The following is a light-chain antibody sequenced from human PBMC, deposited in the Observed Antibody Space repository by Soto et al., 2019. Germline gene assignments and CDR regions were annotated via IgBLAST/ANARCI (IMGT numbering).Light chain of an antibody. CDR3: QQHDNSPLT. V-gene: IGKV3-20*01. Sequence: EIVLTQSPDTLSLSPGERAALSCRASQSVSSSYLAWYQQKPGQAPRLLIYGASNRATGIPDRFSGSGSGTDFTLTISRLEPEDFAVYYCQQHDNSPLTFGGGTKVDI. CDR1: QSVSSSY. CDR2: GAS. J-gene: IGKJ4*01.